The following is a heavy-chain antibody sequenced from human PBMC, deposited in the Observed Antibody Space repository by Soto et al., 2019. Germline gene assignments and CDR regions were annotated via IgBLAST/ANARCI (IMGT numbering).Heavy chain of an antibody. CDR1: GFTFSSYG. CDR2: ISYDGSNK. D-gene: IGHD3-10*01. CDR3: AKDRRGSGSVGMDV. J-gene: IGHJ6*02. Sequence: QVQLVESGGGVVQPGRSLRLSCAASGFTFSSYGMHWVRQAPGKGLEWVAVISYDGSNKYYADSVKGRFTISRDNSKNTLYLQMNSLRAEDTAVYYCAKDRRGSGSVGMDVWGQGTTVTVSS. V-gene: IGHV3-30*18.